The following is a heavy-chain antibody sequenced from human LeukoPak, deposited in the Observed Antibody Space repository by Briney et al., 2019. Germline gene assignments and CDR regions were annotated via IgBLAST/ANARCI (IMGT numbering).Heavy chain of an antibody. J-gene: IGHJ4*02. CDR2: ISNSGGST. CDR3: AKRASGSGTSLYYFGY. CDR1: GFTFSSYA. V-gene: IGHV3-23*01. Sequence: GGSLRLSCAASGFTFSSYAMSWVRQAPGKGLEWVSVISNSGGSTFYADSEKGRFTISRDNSKNTLYLQMNSLRAEDTAVYYCAKRASGSGTSLYYFGYWGQGTLVTVSS. D-gene: IGHD3-10*01.